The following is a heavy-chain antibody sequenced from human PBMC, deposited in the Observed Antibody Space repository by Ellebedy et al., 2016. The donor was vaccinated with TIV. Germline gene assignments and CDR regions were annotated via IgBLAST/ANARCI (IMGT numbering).Heavy chain of an antibody. V-gene: IGHV3-66*01. J-gene: IGHJ2*01. CDR3: ARASFYDVDLSGWYFDF. CDR1: GLTVSTNY. Sequence: GESLKISCAASGLTVSTNYMNWVRQAPGTGLEWVSAIYSGDDTYYAGSVKGRFIISRDNSKSTLYLQMSSLRAEDTAVYYCARASFYDVDLSGWYFDFWGRGTLVTVSS. D-gene: IGHD3-10*02. CDR2: IYSGDDT.